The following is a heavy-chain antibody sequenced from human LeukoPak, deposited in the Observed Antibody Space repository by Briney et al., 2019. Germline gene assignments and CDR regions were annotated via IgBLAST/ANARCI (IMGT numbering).Heavy chain of an antibody. D-gene: IGHD5-24*01. J-gene: IGHJ4*02. V-gene: IGHV4-31*03. CDR1: SGSISSGVYY. CDR2: IYYSGST. CDR3: ARGVRWLQLSYFDY. Sequence: SETLSLTCPVSSGSISSGVYYWSWIRQHPGKGLEWIGYIYYSGSTYYNPSLKSRVTISVDTSKNQFSLKLSSVTAADTAVYYCARGVRWLQLSYFDYWGQGTLVTVSS.